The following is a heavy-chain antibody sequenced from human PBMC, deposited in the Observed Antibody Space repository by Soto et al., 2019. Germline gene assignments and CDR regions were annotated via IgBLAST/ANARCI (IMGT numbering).Heavy chain of an antibody. CDR1: GFTFSGSA. J-gene: IGHJ4*02. CDR3: TTYTH. CDR2: IRSKANSYAT. Sequence: GGSLRLSCAASGFTFSGSAMHGGRQASGKGLEWVGRIRSKANSYATAYATSVKGRFTISRDDSKNTAYLQMNSLKTEDTAVYYCTTYTHWGQGTLVTVSS. D-gene: IGHD1-20*01. V-gene: IGHV3-73*01.